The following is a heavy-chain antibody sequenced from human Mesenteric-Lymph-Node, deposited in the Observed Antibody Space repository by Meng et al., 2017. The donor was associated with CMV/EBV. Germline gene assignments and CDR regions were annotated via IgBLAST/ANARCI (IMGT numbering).Heavy chain of an antibody. D-gene: IGHD1-1*01. CDR3: AKAICGTTGRLLDY. CDR1: GFTFDDYN. V-gene: IGHV3-43*01. CDR2: ITCDGGMS. Sequence: GESLKISCAASGFTFDDYNIHWIRQAPGKGLEWVSLITCDGGMSFYADSVKGRFTISRDNSKNFLDLQMDRLRTEDTAVCYCAKAICGTTGRLLDYWGQGTLVTVSS. J-gene: IGHJ4*01.